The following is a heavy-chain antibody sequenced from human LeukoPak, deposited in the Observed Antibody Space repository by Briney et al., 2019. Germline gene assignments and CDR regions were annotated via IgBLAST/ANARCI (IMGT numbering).Heavy chain of an antibody. V-gene: IGHV4-59*08. Sequence: PSETLSLTCTVSGGSISSYYWSWIRQPPGKGLEWIGYIYYSGSTNYNPSLKSRVTISVDTSKNQFSLKLSSVTAADTAVYFCARHSSDYYGPFDYWGQGTLVTVSS. CDR3: ARHSSDYYGPFDY. CDR2: IYYSGST. J-gene: IGHJ4*02. CDR1: GGSISSYY. D-gene: IGHD4-17*01.